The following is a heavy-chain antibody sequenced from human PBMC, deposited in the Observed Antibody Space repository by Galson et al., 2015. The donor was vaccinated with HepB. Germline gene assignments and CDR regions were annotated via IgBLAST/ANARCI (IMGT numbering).Heavy chain of an antibody. CDR1: GFTFSSYS. CDR2: ISSSSSYI. J-gene: IGHJ4*02. Sequence: SLRLSCAASGFTFSSYSMNWVRQAPGKGLEWVSSISSSSSYIYYADSVKGRFTISRDNAKNSLYLQMNSLRAEDTAVYYCARDGDHYYDSSGYYGIDYWGQGTLVTVSS. CDR3: ARDGDHYYDSSGYYGIDY. D-gene: IGHD3-22*01. V-gene: IGHV3-21*01.